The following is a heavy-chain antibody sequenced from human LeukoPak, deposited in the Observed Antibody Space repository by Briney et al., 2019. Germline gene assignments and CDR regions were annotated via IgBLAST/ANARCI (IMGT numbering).Heavy chain of an antibody. CDR3: ARSREFSSSWYPFDY. V-gene: IGHV3-21*01. CDR2: ISSSSYI. CDR1: GFTFSSYS. Sequence: GGSLRLSCAASGFTFSSYSMNWVRQAPGKGLEWVSFISSSSYIYYADSVKGRFTISRDNAKNSLYLQMNSLRAEDTAVYYCARSREFSSSWYPFDYWGQGTLVTVSS. D-gene: IGHD6-13*01. J-gene: IGHJ4*02.